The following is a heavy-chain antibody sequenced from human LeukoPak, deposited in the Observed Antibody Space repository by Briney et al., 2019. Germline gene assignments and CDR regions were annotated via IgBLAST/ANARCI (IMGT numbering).Heavy chain of an antibody. CDR2: IIPIFGTA. CDR3: ARDLAGVHNWFDP. Sequence: ASVKVSCKASGGTFSSYAISWVRQAPGQGLEWMGGIIPIFGTANYAQKFQGRVTITTDESTSTAYMELSSLRSEDTAVYYCARDLAGVHNWFDPWGQGTLVTVSS. D-gene: IGHD2-8*01. CDR1: GGTFSSYA. J-gene: IGHJ5*02. V-gene: IGHV1-69*05.